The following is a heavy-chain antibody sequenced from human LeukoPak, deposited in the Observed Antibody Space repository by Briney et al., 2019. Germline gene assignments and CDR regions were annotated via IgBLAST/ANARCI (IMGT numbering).Heavy chain of an antibody. V-gene: IGHV4-38-2*02. J-gene: IGHJ4*02. D-gene: IGHD3-10*01. Sequence: SETLSLTCTVSGYSISSGYYWGWIRQPPGKGLEWIGSIYHSGRTYYNPSLKSRVTISVDTSKNQFSLKLSSVTAADTAVYYCARYYYGSGRDRLDYWGQGTLVTVSS. CDR3: ARYYYGSGRDRLDY. CDR1: GYSISSGYY. CDR2: IYHSGRT.